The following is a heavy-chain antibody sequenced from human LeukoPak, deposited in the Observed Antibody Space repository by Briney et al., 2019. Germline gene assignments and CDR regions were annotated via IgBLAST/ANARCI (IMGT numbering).Heavy chain of an antibody. Sequence: GESRKISCKGFGYSFTNDWIGWVRQMPGKGLEWMGIIYPGDSDAKYSPSFQGQVTMSVDKSITTAYLQWSSLKASDTAMYYCARTNWGALDYWGQGTLVTVSS. CDR3: ARTNWGALDY. CDR2: IYPGDSDA. J-gene: IGHJ4*02. D-gene: IGHD7-27*01. V-gene: IGHV5-51*01. CDR1: GYSFTNDW.